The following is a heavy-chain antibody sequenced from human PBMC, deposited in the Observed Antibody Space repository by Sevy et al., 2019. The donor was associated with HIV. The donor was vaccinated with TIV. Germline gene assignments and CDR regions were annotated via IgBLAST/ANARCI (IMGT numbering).Heavy chain of an antibody. J-gene: IGHJ6*02. CDR3: ARAAPSYYYGVDV. V-gene: IGHV4-59*01. Sequence: SETLSLTCTVSGGSISGYYWSWIRQPPGKGLEWIGYIFYSRSTNYNPSLKTRATISVDTSKNQFSLKLTSVTAADTAVYYCARAAPSYYYGVDVWGQGTTLTVSS. CDR1: GGSISGYY. CDR2: IFYSRST.